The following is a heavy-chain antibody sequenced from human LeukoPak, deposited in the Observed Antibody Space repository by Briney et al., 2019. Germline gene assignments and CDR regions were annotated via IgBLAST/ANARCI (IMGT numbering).Heavy chain of an antibody. CDR3: ATPYSYGFSNAFDI. Sequence: SVKVSCKASGGTFRSYAISWVRQAPGQGLEWMGGIIPIFGTANYAQKFQGRVTITADESTSTAYMELSSLRSEDTAVYYCATPYSYGFSNAFDIWGQGTMVTVSS. D-gene: IGHD5-18*01. J-gene: IGHJ3*02. V-gene: IGHV1-69*01. CDR2: IIPIFGTA. CDR1: GGTFRSYA.